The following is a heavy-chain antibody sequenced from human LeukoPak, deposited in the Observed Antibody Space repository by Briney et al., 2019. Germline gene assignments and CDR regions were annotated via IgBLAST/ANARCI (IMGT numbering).Heavy chain of an antibody. D-gene: IGHD1-26*01. J-gene: IGHJ4*02. CDR1: GASVSGSNYY. Sequence: PSETLSLTCTVAGASVSGSNYYWGWIRQPPGKGLEWIGNIYSSGSTYYNASLQSRVTISIDTSKNQFSRRLNSVTAADTAMYYCAKSGGYGLIDYWGQGTRVTVSS. V-gene: IGHV4-39*01. CDR3: AKSGGYGLIDY. CDR2: IYSSGST.